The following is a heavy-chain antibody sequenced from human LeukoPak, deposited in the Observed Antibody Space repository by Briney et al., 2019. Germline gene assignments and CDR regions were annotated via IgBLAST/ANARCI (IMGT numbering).Heavy chain of an antibody. CDR3: FREGGD. CDR2: ISWNSGSI. Sequence: GGSLRLSCAASGFTFDDYAMHWVRQAPGKGLDWVSGISWNSGSIGYADSVKGRLTISRDNGKNTLYLQMNSLRVEDTAIYYCFREGGDWGQGTLVTVSS. J-gene: IGHJ4*02. D-gene: IGHD3-10*01. V-gene: IGHV3-9*01. CDR1: GFTFDDYA.